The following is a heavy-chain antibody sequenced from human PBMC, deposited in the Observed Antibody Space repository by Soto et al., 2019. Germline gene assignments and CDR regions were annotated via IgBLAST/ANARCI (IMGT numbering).Heavy chain of an antibody. CDR2: ISAYNGNT. CDR1: GGTLSSYT. CDR3: ARDWAIAAAGTRWFDP. D-gene: IGHD6-13*01. V-gene: IGHV1-18*01. J-gene: IGHJ5*02. Sequence: ASVKVSCKASGGTLSSYTISWVRQAPGQGLEWMGWISAYNGNTNYAQKLQGRVTMTTDTSTSTAYMELRSLRSDDTAVYYCARDWAIAAAGTRWFDPWGQGTLVTVSS.